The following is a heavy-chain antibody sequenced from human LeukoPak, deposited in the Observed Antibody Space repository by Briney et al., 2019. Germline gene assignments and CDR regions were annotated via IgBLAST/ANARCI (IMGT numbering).Heavy chain of an antibody. CDR1: GYTFTSYG. CDR2: ISAYNGNT. D-gene: IGHD3-22*01. Sequence: ASVKVSCKASGYTFTSYGISRVRQAPAQGLEWMGWISAYNGNTNYAQKLQGRVTMTTDTSTSTAYMELRSLRSDDAAVYYCARTTVDYYDSSGYFSYWGQGTLVTVSS. CDR3: ARTTVDYYDSSGYFSY. V-gene: IGHV1-18*01. J-gene: IGHJ4*02.